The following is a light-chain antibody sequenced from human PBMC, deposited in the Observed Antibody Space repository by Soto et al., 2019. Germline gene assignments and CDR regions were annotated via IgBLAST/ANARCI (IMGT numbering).Light chain of an antibody. CDR1: SSDVGGYNY. CDR3: SSYTTSNTYV. J-gene: IGLJ1*01. V-gene: IGLV2-14*01. CDR2: EVS. Sequence: QSVLTQPASVSGSPGQSSTISCTGTSSDVGGYNYVSWYQQHPGKAPKLIIFEVSERPSGVSFRFSGSNSGNTASLTISGLQAEDEADHYCSSYTTSNTYVFATGTKLTAL.